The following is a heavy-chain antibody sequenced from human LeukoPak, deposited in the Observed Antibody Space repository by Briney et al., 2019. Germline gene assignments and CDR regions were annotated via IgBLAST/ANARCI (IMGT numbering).Heavy chain of an antibody. CDR3: ARRPIAAASNWYFDL. D-gene: IGHD6-13*01. V-gene: IGHV4-34*01. Sequence: SETLSLTCAVYGGSFSGYYWSWIRQPPGKGLEWIGEINHSGSTNYSPSLKSRVTISVDTSKNQFSLKLSSVTAADTAVYYCARRPIAAASNWYFDLWGRGTLVTVSS. J-gene: IGHJ2*01. CDR2: INHSGST. CDR1: GGSFSGYY.